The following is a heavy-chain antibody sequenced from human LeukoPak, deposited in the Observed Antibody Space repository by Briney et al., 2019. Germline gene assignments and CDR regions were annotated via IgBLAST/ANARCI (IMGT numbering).Heavy chain of an antibody. V-gene: IGHV4-59*01. D-gene: IGHD6-13*01. Sequence: SETLSLTCTVSGSSISSYYWSWIRQPPGKGLEWIGYIYYSGSTNYNPSLKSRVTISVDTSKNQFSLKLSSVTAADTAVYYCARGRRYSSSWYRGPEHRDAFDIWGQGTMVTVSS. CDR3: ARGRRYSSSWYRGPEHRDAFDI. CDR1: GSSISSYY. J-gene: IGHJ3*02. CDR2: IYYSGST.